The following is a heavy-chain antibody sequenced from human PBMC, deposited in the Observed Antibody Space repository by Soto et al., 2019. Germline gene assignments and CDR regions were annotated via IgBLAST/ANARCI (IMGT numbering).Heavy chain of an antibody. J-gene: IGHJ6*02. CDR2: ISGSSVST. V-gene: IGHV3-23*01. CDR1: GFTFSNYA. D-gene: IGHD3-3*01. Sequence: EVQLLESGGGLVQPGGSLILSCVASGFTFSNYAMNWVRQAPGKGLEWVSAISGSSVSTYYADSVKGRFSISRDNSENTLFLQMNSLRAEDTAVYYCAKGSVTTFGVVISPSDGLDVWGQGTTVAVSS. CDR3: AKGSVTTFGVVISPSDGLDV.